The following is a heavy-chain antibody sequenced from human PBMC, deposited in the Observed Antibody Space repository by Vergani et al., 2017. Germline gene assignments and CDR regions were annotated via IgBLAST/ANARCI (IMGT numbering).Heavy chain of an antibody. CDR3: ARYQGDYGTREGDNWFDP. CDR2: IYYSGST. V-gene: IGHV4-31*03. J-gene: IGHJ5*02. Sequence: QVQLQESGPGLVKPSQTLSLTCTVSGGSISSGGYYWGWIRQHPGKGLEWIGYIYYSGSTYYNPSLKSRVTISVDTSKNQFSLKLSSVTAADTAVYYCARYQGDYGTREGDNWFDPWGQGTLVTVSS. D-gene: IGHD4-17*01. CDR1: GGSISSGGYY.